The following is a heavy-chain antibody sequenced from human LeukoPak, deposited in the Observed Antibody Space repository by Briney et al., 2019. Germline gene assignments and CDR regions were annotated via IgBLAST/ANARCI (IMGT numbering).Heavy chain of an antibody. V-gene: IGHV4-4*07. D-gene: IGHD5-18*01. J-gene: IGHJ4*02. CDR3: ARERWDTAMVF. CDR1: GGSMSSYY. CDR2: IDISGST. Sequence: SETLSLTCTVSGGSMSSYYWSWIRQPAGKGLEWIGRIDISGSTNYNPSLKSRVTMSVDTSKNRFSLKLSSVTAADTAVYYCARERWDTAMVFGGQGTLVTVSS.